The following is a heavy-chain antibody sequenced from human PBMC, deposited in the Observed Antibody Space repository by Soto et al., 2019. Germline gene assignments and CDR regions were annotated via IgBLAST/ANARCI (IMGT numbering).Heavy chain of an antibody. J-gene: IGHJ4*02. CDR3: ARESLTGIFDY. D-gene: IGHD1-20*01. V-gene: IGHV4-59*01. CDR2: IYYSGST. CDR1: GGSISSYY. Sequence: PSETLSLTCTVSGGSISSYYWSWIRQPPGKGLEWIGYIYYSGSTNYNPSLKSRVTISVDTSKNQFSLKLSSVTAADTAVYYCARESLTGIFDYWGQGTLVTVSS.